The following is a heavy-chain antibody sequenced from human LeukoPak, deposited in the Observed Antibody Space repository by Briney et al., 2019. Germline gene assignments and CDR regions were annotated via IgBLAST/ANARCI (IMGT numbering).Heavy chain of an antibody. J-gene: IGHJ4*02. D-gene: IGHD1-7*01. V-gene: IGHV1-8*01. CDR3: ARDLVTGTTS. CDR1: GYTFTSYD. Sequence: ASVKVSCTASGYTFTSYDFNWVRQATGQRPEWMGWMSPNSGDTGYAQKFQDRVTMTRNTSISTAYMELSSLRSEDTAVYYCARDLVTGTTSWGQGTLVTVSS. CDR2: MSPNSGDT.